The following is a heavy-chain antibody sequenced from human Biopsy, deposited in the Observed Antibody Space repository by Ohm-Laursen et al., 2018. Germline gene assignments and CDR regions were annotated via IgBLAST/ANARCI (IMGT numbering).Heavy chain of an antibody. J-gene: IGHJ4*02. D-gene: IGHD4/OR15-4a*01. V-gene: IGHV3-33*08. CDR1: GFTVYNNY. CDR3: ARDPGQDGAIDF. CDR2: IWHDERNK. Sequence: SLRLSCSASGFTVYNNYMTWVRQAPGKGLEWVAVIWHDERNKQYADSVKGRVTISRDNSKSTLFLQMDSLRVDDTAVYHCARDPGQDGAIDFWGQGTLVTVSS.